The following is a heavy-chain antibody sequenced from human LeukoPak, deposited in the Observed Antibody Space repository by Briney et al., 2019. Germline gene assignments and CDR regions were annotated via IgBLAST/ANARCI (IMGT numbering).Heavy chain of an antibody. Sequence: SQTLSLTCTVSGGSISSGDYYWSWIRQPPGKGLEWIGEINHSGSTNYNPSLKSRVTISVDTSKNQFSLKLSSVTAADTAVYYASYDSSGYHAFDIWGQGTMVTVSS. D-gene: IGHD3-22*01. CDR3: SYDSSGYHAFDI. CDR1: GGSISSGDYY. CDR2: INHSGST. V-gene: IGHV4-30-4*03. J-gene: IGHJ3*02.